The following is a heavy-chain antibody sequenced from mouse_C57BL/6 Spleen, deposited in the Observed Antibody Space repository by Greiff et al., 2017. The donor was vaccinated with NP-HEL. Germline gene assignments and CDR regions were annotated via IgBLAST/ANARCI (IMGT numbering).Heavy chain of an antibody. CDR1: GFSLTSYG. Sequence: VMLVESGPGLVAPSQSLSITCTVSGFSLTSYGVHWVRQPPGKGLEWLVVIWSDGSTTYNSAPKSRLSISKDNAKSQVYLKMNRLQTDDTAMYYWARHYYGYAMDDWGQGTSVTVSS. CDR3: ARHYYGYAMDD. V-gene: IGHV2-6-1*01. J-gene: IGHJ4*01. CDR2: IWSDGST. D-gene: IGHD1-1*01.